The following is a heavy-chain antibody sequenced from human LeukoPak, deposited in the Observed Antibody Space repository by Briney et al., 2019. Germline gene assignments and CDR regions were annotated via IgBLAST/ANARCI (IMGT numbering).Heavy chain of an antibody. D-gene: IGHD5-18*01. CDR2: IIPIFGTA. CDR1: GGTFSSYA. CDR3: ARGSGYSYASDY. Sequence: ASVKVSCKASGGTFSSYAISWVRQAPGQGLEWMGGIIPIFGTANYAQKFQGRVTITADESTSTAYMELSSLRSEDTAVYYCARGSGYSYASDYWGQGTLVTVSS. V-gene: IGHV1-69*13. J-gene: IGHJ4*02.